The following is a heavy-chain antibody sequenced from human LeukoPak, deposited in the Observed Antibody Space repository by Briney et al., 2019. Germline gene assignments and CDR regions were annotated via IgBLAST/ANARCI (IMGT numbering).Heavy chain of an antibody. D-gene: IGHD3-22*01. V-gene: IGHV4-34*01. J-gene: IGHJ4*02. Sequence: PSETLSLTCAVYGGSFSGYYWSWIRQPPGKGLEWIGEINHSGSTNYNPSLKSRVTISVDTSKNQFSLKLSSVTAADTAVYYCARLPSLLSRDSSGSLDYWGQGTLVTVSS. CDR3: ARLPSLLSRDSSGSLDY. CDR2: INHSGST. CDR1: GGSFSGYY.